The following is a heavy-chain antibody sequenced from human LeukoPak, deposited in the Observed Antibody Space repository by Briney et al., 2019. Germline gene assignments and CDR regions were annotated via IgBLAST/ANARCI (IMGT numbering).Heavy chain of an antibody. V-gene: IGHV3-53*01. CDR2: MYSGGST. CDR3: ARDHRYCSGGSCYGFDP. CDR1: GFTVGSNY. J-gene: IGHJ5*02. Sequence: PGGSLRLSCAASGFTVGSNYMSWVRQAPGKGLEWVSTMYSGGSTDYANSVKGRFTISRDNSKNTLYLQMNSLRAEDTAVYYCARDHRYCSGGSCYGFDPWGQGTLVTVSS. D-gene: IGHD2-15*01.